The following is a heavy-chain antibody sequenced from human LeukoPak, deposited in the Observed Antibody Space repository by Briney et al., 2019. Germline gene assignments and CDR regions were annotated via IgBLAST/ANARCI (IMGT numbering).Heavy chain of an antibody. J-gene: IGHJ4*02. D-gene: IGHD3-9*01. V-gene: IGHV3-21*01. CDR2: ISSSSRYI. CDR1: GFTFSSYS. CDR3: XRXPLXYFDWLSYYFDY. Sequence: GGSLXLSCAASGFTFSSYSMNWVRQAPGKGLEWVSSISSSSRYIYYADSVKGRFTISRDNAKKSLYVQMNSRRAGDTGVYYCXRXPLXYFDWLSYYFDYWGQGTLVTVSS.